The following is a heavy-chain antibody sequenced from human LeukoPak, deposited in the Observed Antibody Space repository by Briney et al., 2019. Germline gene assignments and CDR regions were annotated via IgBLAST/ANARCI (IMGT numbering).Heavy chain of an antibody. Sequence: SETLSLTCTVSGGSISSYYWSWIRQPPGKGLEWIGEINHSGSTNYNPSLKSRVTISVDTSKNQFSLKLSSVTAADTAVYYCARSRSLFPFPWGRYYYGMDVWGQGTTVTVSS. D-gene: IGHD2-21*01. V-gene: IGHV4-34*01. CDR2: INHSGST. CDR3: ARSRSLFPFPWGRYYYGMDV. CDR1: GGSISSYY. J-gene: IGHJ6*02.